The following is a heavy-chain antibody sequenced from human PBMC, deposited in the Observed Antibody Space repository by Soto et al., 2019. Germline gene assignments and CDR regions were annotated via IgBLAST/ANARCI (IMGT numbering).Heavy chain of an antibody. CDR2: ISGSGGST. D-gene: IGHD3-16*02. Sequence: GGSLRLSCAASGFTFSSYAMSWVRQAPGKGLEWVSAISGSGGSTYYADSEKGRFTISRDNSKNTLYLQMNSLRAEDTAVYYCAKRLSLPYYFDYWGQGTLVTVSS. J-gene: IGHJ4*02. V-gene: IGHV3-23*01. CDR1: GFTFSSYA. CDR3: AKRLSLPYYFDY.